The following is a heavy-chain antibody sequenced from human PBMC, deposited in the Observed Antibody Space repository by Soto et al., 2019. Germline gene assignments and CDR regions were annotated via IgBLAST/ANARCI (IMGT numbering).Heavy chain of an antibody. V-gene: IGHV3-66*01. CDR1: GFTFSSYA. D-gene: IGHD6-13*01. Sequence: GGSLRLSCAASGFTFSSYAMSWVRQAPGKGLEWVSVIYSGGSTYYADSVKGRFTISRDNSKNTLYLQMNSLRAEDTAVYYCARDPGDSIAAAPGSGFDPWGQGT. CDR2: IYSGGST. CDR3: ARDPGDSIAAAPGSGFDP. J-gene: IGHJ5*02.